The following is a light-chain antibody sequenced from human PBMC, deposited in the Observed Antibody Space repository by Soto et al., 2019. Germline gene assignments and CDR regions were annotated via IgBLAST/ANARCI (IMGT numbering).Light chain of an antibody. CDR1: SGDIARNY. V-gene: IGLV6-57*03. Sequence: NFMLTQPKSVSESPGKTVTISCTRSSGDIARNYVQWYQQRPGSAPSAVIHEDDQRPSGVPDRFSGSVDRSSNSASLTISGLKTEDEADYYCQSYDSSNQGVFGGGTKLTVL. CDR3: QSYDSSNQGV. CDR2: EDD. J-gene: IGLJ2*01.